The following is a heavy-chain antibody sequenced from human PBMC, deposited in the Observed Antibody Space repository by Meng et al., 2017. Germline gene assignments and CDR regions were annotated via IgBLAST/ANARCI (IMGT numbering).Heavy chain of an antibody. CDR3: TIHSHDFWGGYSSPPLWGMDV. Sequence: GGSLRFSVAAPGFPFSGSAMHWVRQAPGKGLEWVGRIRSKAKSYTTASAASVKGRFTITRDDSQNTAYLQMNSLKTEDTAVYYCTIHSHDFWGGYSSPPLWGMDVWGQGTTVTVSS. CDR2: IRSKAKSYTT. D-gene: IGHD3-3*01. J-gene: IGHJ6*02. CDR1: GFPFSGSA. V-gene: IGHV3-73*01.